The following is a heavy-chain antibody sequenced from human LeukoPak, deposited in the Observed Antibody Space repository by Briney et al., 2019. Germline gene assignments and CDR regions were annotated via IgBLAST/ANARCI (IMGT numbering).Heavy chain of an antibody. V-gene: IGHV3-11*01. D-gene: IGHD1-7*01. CDR1: GFTFSDYY. Sequence: GGSLRLSCAASGFTFSDYYMSWIRQAPGKGLEWVSYISSSGSTIYYADSVKGRFTISRDNAKNSLYLQMNSLRAEDTAVYYCARDRTRPELNYYYGMDVWDQGTTVTVSS. CDR3: ARDRTRPELNYYYGMDV. J-gene: IGHJ6*02. CDR2: ISSSGSTI.